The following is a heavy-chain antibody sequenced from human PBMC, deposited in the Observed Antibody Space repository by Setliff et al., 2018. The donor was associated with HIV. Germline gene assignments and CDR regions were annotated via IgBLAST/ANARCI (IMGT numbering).Heavy chain of an antibody. Sequence: GSLRLSCAASGFTVSSNYMSWVRQAPGKGLEWVSVIYSGGSTYHADSVKGRFTISRDNSKNTLYLQLNNLRADDTAVYYCAKGGVGYSTGWYSLAFDIWGQGTMVTVSS. CDR1: GFTVSSNY. CDR3: AKGGVGYSTGWYSLAFDI. D-gene: IGHD6-19*01. J-gene: IGHJ3*02. CDR2: IYSGGST. V-gene: IGHV3-66*02.